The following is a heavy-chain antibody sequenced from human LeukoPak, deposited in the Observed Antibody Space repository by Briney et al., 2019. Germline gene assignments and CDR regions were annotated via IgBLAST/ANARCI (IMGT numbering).Heavy chain of an antibody. Sequence: GESLKISCKGSGYSFTSYWIGWVRQMPGKGLEWMGIIYPGDSGTRYSPSFQGQVTISADKSISTAYLQWSSLKASDTAMYYCAINYDSSGYTDAFDIWGQGTMVTVSS. J-gene: IGHJ3*02. CDR2: IYPGDSGT. D-gene: IGHD3-22*01. CDR1: GYSFTSYW. V-gene: IGHV5-51*01. CDR3: AINYDSSGYTDAFDI.